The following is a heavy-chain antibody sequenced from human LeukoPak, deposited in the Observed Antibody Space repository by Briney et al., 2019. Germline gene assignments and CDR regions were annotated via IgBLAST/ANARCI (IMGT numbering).Heavy chain of an antibody. J-gene: IGHJ4*02. CDR3: ARGYSSSWNYFDY. CDR2: VFDSGST. Sequence: PSETLSLTCTVSGGSITSSYWNWIRQPPGKGLEWIGYVFDSGSTNYNPSLKSRVTISVDTSKKQFSLKLSSVTAADTAVYYCARGYSSSWNYFDYWGQGTLVTVSS. V-gene: IGHV4-59*13. CDR1: GGSITSSY. D-gene: IGHD6-13*01.